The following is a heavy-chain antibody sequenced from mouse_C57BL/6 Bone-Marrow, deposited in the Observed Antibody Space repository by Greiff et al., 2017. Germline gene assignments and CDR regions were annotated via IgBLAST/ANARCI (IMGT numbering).Heavy chain of an antibody. CDR3: AKGIYRFAY. CDR2: IWSGGST. Sequence: QVQLQQSGPGLVQPSQSLSITCTVSGFSLTSYGVHWVRQPPGKGLEWLGVIWSGGSTDYNAAFISRLSIRKDNSKSQVFFKMNSLQADDTAIYYCAKGIYRFAYWGQGTLVTVSA. J-gene: IGHJ3*01. CDR1: GFSLTSYG. V-gene: IGHV2-4*01. D-gene: IGHD1-1*01.